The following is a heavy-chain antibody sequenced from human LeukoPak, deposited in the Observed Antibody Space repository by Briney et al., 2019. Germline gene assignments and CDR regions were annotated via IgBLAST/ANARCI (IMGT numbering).Heavy chain of an antibody. V-gene: IGHV4-34*01. Sequence: SETLSLTCAVYGGSFSGYYWSWIRQPPGKGLEWIGEINHSGSTNYNPSLKSRVTISVDTSKNPFSLKPNSVAGAGTAVYYCARGTGAVGGSGVKYLFDPWGQGTLGTGSS. J-gene: IGHJ5*02. CDR2: INHSGST. D-gene: IGHD3-16*01. CDR3: ARGTGAVGGSGVKYLFDP. CDR1: GGSFSGYY.